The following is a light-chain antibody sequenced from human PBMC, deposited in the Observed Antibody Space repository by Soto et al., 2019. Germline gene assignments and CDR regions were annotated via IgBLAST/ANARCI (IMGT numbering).Light chain of an antibody. CDR3: AAWDDRQNGYV. J-gene: IGLJ1*01. Sequence: QSVLTQPASVSGSPGQSITISCTGSNSNIASNAVTWCQHVPGTAPKLLIYSNNQRPSGVPDRFSGSKAGTSASLAIGGLQSEDEADYYCAAWDDRQNGYVFGTGTKVTVL. CDR2: SNN. CDR1: NSNIASNA. V-gene: IGLV1-44*01.